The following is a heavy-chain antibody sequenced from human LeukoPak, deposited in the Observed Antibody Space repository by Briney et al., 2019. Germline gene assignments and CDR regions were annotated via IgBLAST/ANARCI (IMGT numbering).Heavy chain of an antibody. Sequence: GGSLRLSCAASGFTFDDYAMPWVRQAPGKGLEWVSGISWNSGTIGYADSVKGRFTISRDNAKNSLYLQMNSLRAEDTALYYCAKDIGSGWYGRSSWFDPWGQGTLVTVSS. J-gene: IGHJ5*02. CDR3: AKDIGSGWYGRSSWFDP. V-gene: IGHV3-9*01. CDR1: GFTFDDYA. CDR2: ISWNSGTI. D-gene: IGHD6-19*01.